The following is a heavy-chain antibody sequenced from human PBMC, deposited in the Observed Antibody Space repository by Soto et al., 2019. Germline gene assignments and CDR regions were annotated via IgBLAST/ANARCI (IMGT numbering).Heavy chain of an antibody. CDR3: ARGSYYYNSTWYFHN. V-gene: IGHV4-30-2*01. J-gene: IGHJ4*02. CDR1: GGSISSGGYS. CDR2: IYHSGST. D-gene: IGHD3-22*01. Sequence: TSETLSLTCAVSGGSISSGGYSWSWIRQPPGKGLEWIGYIYHSGSTYYNPSLKSRVTISVDRSKNQFSLKLSSVTAADTAVYYCARGSYYYNSTWYFHNLGQETLLTVSS.